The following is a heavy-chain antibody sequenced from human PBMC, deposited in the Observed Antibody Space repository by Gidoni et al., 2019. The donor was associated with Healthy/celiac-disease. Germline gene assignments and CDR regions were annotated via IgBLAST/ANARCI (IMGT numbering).Heavy chain of an antibody. CDR3: ARLPTTVKYYYYYYMDV. D-gene: IGHD4-17*01. CDR2: IYYSGST. J-gene: IGHJ6*03. CDR1: GGSISSSSYY. V-gene: IGHV4-39*01. Sequence: QLQLQESGPGLVKPSETLSLTCTVSGGSISSSSYYWGWIRQPPGKGLEWIGSIYYSGSTYYNPSLKSRVTISVDTSKNQFSLKLSSVTAADTAVYYCARLPTTVKYYYYYYMDVWGEGTTVTVSS.